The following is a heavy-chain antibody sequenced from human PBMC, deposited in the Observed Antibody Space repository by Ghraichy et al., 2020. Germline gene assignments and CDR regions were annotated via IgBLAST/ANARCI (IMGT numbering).Heavy chain of an antibody. Sequence: TLSLTCAVSGYSISSGYYWGWIRQPPGKGLEWIGSIYHSGSTYYNPSLKSRVTISVDTSKNQFSLKLSSVTAADTAVYYCARVQYYYDSSGSGPYYYYMDVWGKGTTVTVSS. CDR2: IYHSGST. D-gene: IGHD3-22*01. CDR1: GYSISSGYY. CDR3: ARVQYYYDSSGSGPYYYYMDV. V-gene: IGHV4-38-2*01. J-gene: IGHJ6*03.